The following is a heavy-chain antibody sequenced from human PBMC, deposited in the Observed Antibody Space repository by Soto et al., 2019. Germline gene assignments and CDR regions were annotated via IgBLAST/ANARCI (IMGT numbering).Heavy chain of an antibody. CDR2: IYYSGST. V-gene: IGHV4-31*03. CDR3: ARGRASSWRVRYFDF. J-gene: IGHJ4*02. Sequence: QVQLQESGPGLVKPSQTLSLTCTVSGGSISSGGYYWSWIRQHPGKGLEWIGYIYYSGSTYYNPSLKSRVTISVDTSKNQFSLKLSSVTAADTAVYYCARGRASSWRVRYFDFWGQGTLVTVSS. CDR1: GGSISSGGYY. D-gene: IGHD6-13*01.